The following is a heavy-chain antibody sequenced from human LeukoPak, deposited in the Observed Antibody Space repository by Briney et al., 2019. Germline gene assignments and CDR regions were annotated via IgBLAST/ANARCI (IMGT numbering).Heavy chain of an antibody. J-gene: IGHJ4*02. V-gene: IGHV3-15*01. D-gene: IGHD3-10*01. CDR2: IKSKTDGGTT. CDR1: GFTFSNAW. CDR3: TTANVLLWFGELLLHDY. Sequence: GGSLRLSCAASGFTFSNAWMSWVRQAPGKGLEWVGRIKSKTDGGTTDYAAPVKGRFTISRDDSKNTLYLQMNSLKTEDTAVYYCTTANVLLWFGELLLHDYRGQGTLVTVSS.